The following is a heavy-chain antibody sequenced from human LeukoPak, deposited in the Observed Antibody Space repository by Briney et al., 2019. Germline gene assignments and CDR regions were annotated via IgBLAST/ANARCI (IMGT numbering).Heavy chain of an antibody. CDR3: ARHAEGSRHYYYYMDV. Sequence: GESLKISCKGSGYNFTSYWIAWVRQMPGKGLEWMGIIYPGDSDTRYSPSFQGQVTISADKSISTAYLQWSSLKASDTAMYYCARHAEGSRHYYYYMDVWGKGTTVTVSS. J-gene: IGHJ6*03. CDR1: GYNFTSYW. V-gene: IGHV5-51*01. D-gene: IGHD1-26*01. CDR2: IYPGDSDT.